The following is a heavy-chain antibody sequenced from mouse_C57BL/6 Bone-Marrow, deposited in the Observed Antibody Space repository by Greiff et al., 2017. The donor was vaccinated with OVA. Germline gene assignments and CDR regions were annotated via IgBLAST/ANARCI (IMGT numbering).Heavy chain of an antibody. D-gene: IGHD1-1*01. CDR3: AKHTGSRDYYAMDY. J-gene: IGHJ4*01. CDR2: IWGDGST. V-gene: IGHV2-3*01. CDR1: GFSLTSYG. Sequence: QVQLQQSGPGLVAPSQSLSITCTVSGFSLTSYGVSWVRQPPGKGLEWLGVIWGDGSTNYHSALISRLSISKDNSKSQVFLKLNNLQTDDTATYDCAKHTGSRDYYAMDYWGQGTSVTVSS.